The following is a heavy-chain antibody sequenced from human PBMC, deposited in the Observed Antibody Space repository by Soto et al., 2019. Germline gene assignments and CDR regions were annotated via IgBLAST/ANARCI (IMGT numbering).Heavy chain of an antibody. CDR3: ARVSTHCSGGSCYSGWFDP. V-gene: IGHV1-18*01. CDR1: GYTFTSYG. CDR2: ISAYNGNT. D-gene: IGHD2-15*01. Sequence: GASVKVSCKASGYTFTSYGISWVRQAPGQGLERMGWISAYNGNTNYAQKLQGRVTMTTDTSTSTAYMELRSLRSDDTAVYYCARVSTHCSGGSCYSGWFDPWGQGTLVTVSS. J-gene: IGHJ5*02.